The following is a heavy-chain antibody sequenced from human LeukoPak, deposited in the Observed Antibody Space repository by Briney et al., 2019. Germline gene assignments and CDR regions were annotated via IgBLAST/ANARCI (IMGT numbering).Heavy chain of an antibody. CDR2: IYYSGST. J-gene: IGHJ4*02. D-gene: IGHD2-2*01. Sequence: SETLSLTCTVSGGSISSSSYYWGWIRQPPGKGLEWIGSIYYSGSTYYNPSLKSRVTISVDTSKNQFSLKLSSVTAADTAVYYCAREGPAAIGYYFDYWGQGTLVTVSS. CDR1: GGSISSSSYY. CDR3: AREGPAAIGYYFDY. V-gene: IGHV4-39*07.